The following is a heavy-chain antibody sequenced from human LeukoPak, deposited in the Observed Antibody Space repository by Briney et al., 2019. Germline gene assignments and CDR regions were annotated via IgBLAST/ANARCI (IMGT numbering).Heavy chain of an antibody. CDR2: IYSGGST. D-gene: IGHD2-2*01. Sequence: GGSLRLSCAASGFTVSSNYMSWVRQAPGKGLEWVSVIYSGGSTYYADSVKGRFTISRDNSKNTLYLQMNSLRAEDTAVYYCARELGCSSTSCYDNYYYGMDVWGQGTTVTVSS. V-gene: IGHV3-66*01. CDR3: ARELGCSSTSCYDNYYYGMDV. J-gene: IGHJ6*02. CDR1: GFTVSSNY.